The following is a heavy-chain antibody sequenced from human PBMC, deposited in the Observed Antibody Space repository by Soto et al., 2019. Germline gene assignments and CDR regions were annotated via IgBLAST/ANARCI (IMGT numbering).Heavy chain of an antibody. J-gene: IGHJ6*02. CDR3: TKPPKGSRWYGYYGMDV. Sequence: EVQLLESGGGLVQPGGSLRLSCAASGFTFASSAMSWVRQAPGKGLEWVSAISGSASSTYYADSVQGRFTISRDNSKNTLYLQMNGLRAEDTAVYYCTKPPKGSRWYGYYGMDVWGQGTTVTVS. CDR2: ISGSASST. V-gene: IGHV3-23*01. CDR1: GFTFASSA. D-gene: IGHD6-19*01.